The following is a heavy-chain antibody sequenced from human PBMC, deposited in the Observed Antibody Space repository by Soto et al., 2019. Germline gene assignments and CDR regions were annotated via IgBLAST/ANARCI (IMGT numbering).Heavy chain of an antibody. J-gene: IGHJ5*02. CDR3: SAGGCFINGRMVSFHL. D-gene: IGHD1-20*01. V-gene: IGHV4-34*01. CDR2: INHHGSI. Sequence: SETRSLTCALSGGSLSGSSWNWIRQFPGKGLEWIGEINHHGSINYTPSVKSRVTISVDTSRNQFSLKLRSVTAADTAVYYRSAGGCFINGRMVSFHLWGPGTLVTVS. CDR1: GGSLSGSS.